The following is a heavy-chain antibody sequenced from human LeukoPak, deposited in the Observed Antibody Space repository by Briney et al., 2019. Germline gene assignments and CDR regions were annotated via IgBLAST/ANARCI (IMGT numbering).Heavy chain of an antibody. D-gene: IGHD2-15*01. J-gene: IGHJ3*02. CDR1: GGSISSSNW. CDR2: IYHSGST. CDR3: ARGYSVYDAFDI. Sequence: SETLSLTCAVSGGSISSSNWWSWVRQPPGKGLEWIGEIYHSGSTNYNPSLKSRVTISVDESKNQFSLKLSSVTAADTAVYYCARGYSVYDAFDIWGQGTMVTVSS. V-gene: IGHV4-4*02.